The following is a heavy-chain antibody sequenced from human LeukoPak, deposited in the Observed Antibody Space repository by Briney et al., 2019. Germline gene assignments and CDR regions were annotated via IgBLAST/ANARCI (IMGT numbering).Heavy chain of an antibody. Sequence: GGSLRLSCAASGFAFSDYWMHWVRQAPGKGLEWVANIKQDGSAKYYVDSVKGRFTISRDNAKNSLYLQMNSLRAEDTAVYYCARRYFDSWGQGTLVTVSS. CDR3: ARRYFDS. CDR1: GFAFSDYW. CDR2: IKQDGSAK. J-gene: IGHJ4*02. V-gene: IGHV3-7*03.